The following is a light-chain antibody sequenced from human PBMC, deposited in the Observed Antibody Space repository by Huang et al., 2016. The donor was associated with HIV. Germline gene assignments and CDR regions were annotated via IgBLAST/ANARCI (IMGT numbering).Light chain of an antibody. Sequence: EIILTQSPATLFLSPGERATLSCRASQSVSSYLAWYQQKPGQAPRLLIYDASNRATCIPARFIGSGSGTDFTLTISSLEPEDFAVYYCQQRSNRPPLTFGGGTKVEIK. V-gene: IGKV3-11*01. J-gene: IGKJ4*01. CDR1: QSVSSY. CDR3: QQRSNRPPLT. CDR2: DAS.